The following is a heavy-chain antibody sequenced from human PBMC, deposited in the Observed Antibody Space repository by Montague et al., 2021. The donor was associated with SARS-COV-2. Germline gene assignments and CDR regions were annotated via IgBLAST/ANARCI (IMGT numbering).Heavy chain of an antibody. V-gene: IGHV4-61*01. J-gene: IGHJ6*02. CDR1: GASVRSGNSY. Sequence: SETLSLTCTVSGASVRSGNSYWNWIRQPPGKGLEWIGYISYSGSTNYSPSLKSRVTISVGTSKNQFSLKLTSVTAADTAVYYCARGGSYYNYGLDVWGQGTTVTVSS. CDR2: ISYSGST. CDR3: ARGGSYYNYGLDV. D-gene: IGHD3-16*01.